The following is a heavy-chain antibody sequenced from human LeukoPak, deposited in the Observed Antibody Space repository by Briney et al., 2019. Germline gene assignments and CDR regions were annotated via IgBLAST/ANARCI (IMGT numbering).Heavy chain of an antibody. CDR3: ARGRTMDGSTPPFEI. V-gene: IGHV1-2*02. Sequence: ASVTVSCTASGYTFTNYYMHWVRQAPGQGLEWMGWIDPNTGETNYSQNIQGRATMTRDTSINTAYMEFTSLGSDDTAVYYCARGRTMDGSTPPFEIWGQGTMVTVSS. CDR2: IDPNTGET. D-gene: IGHD4/OR15-4a*01. J-gene: IGHJ3*02. CDR1: GYTFTNYY.